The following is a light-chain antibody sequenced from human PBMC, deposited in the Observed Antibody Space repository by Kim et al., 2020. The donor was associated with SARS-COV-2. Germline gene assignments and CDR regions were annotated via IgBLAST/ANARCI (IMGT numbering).Light chain of an antibody. J-gene: IGLJ7*01. Sequence: GSPGQTASITCAGDKLGDKYACWYQQKPGQSPVLVIYQDSKRPSGIPERFSGSNSGNTATLTISGTQAMDEADYYCQAWDSSTRVFGGGTQLTVL. CDR1: KLGDKY. CDR2: QDS. CDR3: QAWDSSTRV. V-gene: IGLV3-1*01.